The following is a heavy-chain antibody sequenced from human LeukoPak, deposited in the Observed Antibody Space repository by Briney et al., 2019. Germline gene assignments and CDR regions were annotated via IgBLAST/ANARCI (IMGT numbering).Heavy chain of an antibody. J-gene: IGHJ4*02. Sequence: GESLKISGKGFGYSFTSYWIGWVRQMPGKGLEGMGIIYPGDSDTRYSPSFQGQVTISADKSISTAYLQWSSLKASDTAMYYCASPGYSSGWYAADYWGQGTLVTVSS. CDR1: GYSFTSYW. CDR2: IYPGDSDT. D-gene: IGHD6-19*01. V-gene: IGHV5-51*01. CDR3: ASPGYSSGWYAADY.